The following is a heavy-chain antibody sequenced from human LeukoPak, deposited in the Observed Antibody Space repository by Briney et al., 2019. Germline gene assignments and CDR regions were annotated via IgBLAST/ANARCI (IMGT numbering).Heavy chain of an antibody. J-gene: IGHJ5*02. CDR1: GYTFTSYG. D-gene: IGHD7-27*01. CDR2: ISTQNGNT. Sequence: ASVKVSCKASGYTFTSYGISWVRQAPGQGPEWMGWISTQNGNTNYAQKLQGRVTMTTDTSTSTAYMELRSLRSDDTAVYYCARMPGFNTGEKWFDPWGQGALVTVSS. V-gene: IGHV1-18*01. CDR3: ARMPGFNTGEKWFDP.